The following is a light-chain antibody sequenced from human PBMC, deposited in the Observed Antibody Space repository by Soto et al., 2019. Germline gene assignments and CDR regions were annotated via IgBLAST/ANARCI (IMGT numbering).Light chain of an antibody. V-gene: IGLV1-44*01. Sequence: QSVLTQPPSASGTPGQRVTIPCSGTHSNIGRNSVNWYLQLPGTAPRLLIFSSNQRPLGVPDRFSGSRSGTSASLAITGLRSEDDAYYYCAAWDDSLNGRVCGGGTKLTVL. J-gene: IGLJ3*02. CDR1: HSNIGRNS. CDR3: AAWDDSLNGRV. CDR2: SSN.